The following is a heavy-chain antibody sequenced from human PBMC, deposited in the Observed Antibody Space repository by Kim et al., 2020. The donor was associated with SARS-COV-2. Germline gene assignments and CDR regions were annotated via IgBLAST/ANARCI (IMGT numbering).Heavy chain of an antibody. V-gene: IGHV1-69*01. Sequence: QKFQGRVTITADESTSTAYMELSSLRSEDTAVYYCAISIDSGSENGGFDYWGQGTLVTVSS. D-gene: IGHD1-26*01. J-gene: IGHJ4*02. CDR3: AISIDSGSENGGFDY.